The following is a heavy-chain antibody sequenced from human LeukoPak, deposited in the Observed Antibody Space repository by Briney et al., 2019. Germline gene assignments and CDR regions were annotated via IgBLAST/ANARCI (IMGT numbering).Heavy chain of an antibody. Sequence: ASVKVSCKASGYTFTGYYMHWVRQAPGQGLEWMGWINPNSGGTNYAQKFQGRVTMTRDTSISTAYMELSRLRSDDTAVYYCARRSLWFGELLTPLFDYWGQGTLVTVSS. CDR3: ARRSLWFGELLTPLFDY. CDR2: INPNSGGT. J-gene: IGHJ4*02. CDR1: GYTFTGYY. V-gene: IGHV1-2*02. D-gene: IGHD3-10*01.